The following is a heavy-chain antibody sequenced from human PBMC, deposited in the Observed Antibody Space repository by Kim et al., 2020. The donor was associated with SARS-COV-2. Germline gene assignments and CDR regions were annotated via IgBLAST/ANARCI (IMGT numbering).Heavy chain of an antibody. CDR3: ARSLMVYAIRPPCHFDP. CDR1: GFTFSSYS. J-gene: IGHJ5*02. Sequence: GGSLRLSCAASGFTFSSYSMNWVRQAPGKGLEWVSSISSSSSYIYYADSVKGRFTISRDNAKNSLYLQMNSLRAEDTAVYYCARSLMVYAIRPPCHFDPWGQGTLVTVSS. D-gene: IGHD2-8*01. CDR2: ISSSSSYI. V-gene: IGHV3-21*01.